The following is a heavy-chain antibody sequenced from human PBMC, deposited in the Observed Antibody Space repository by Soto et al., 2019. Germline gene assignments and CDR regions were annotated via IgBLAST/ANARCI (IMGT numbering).Heavy chain of an antibody. CDR1: GFSLTTSGVG. CDR2: IYWDYDK. J-gene: IGHJ4*02. CDR3: AHRSASATLRNFDY. V-gene: IGHV2-5*02. Sequence: QITLRESGPALVKPTQTLTLTCTFSGFSLTTSGVGVGWFRQPPGKALEWLALIYWDYDKRYSPSLKSRLTIIMHTAKNQVVLAPTNMAPADTSTYSRAHRSASATLRNFDYWGQVNLVTVSS.